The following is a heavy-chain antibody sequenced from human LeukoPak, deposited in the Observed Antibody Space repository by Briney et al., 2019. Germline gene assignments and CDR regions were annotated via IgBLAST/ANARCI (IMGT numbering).Heavy chain of an antibody. Sequence: GGSLRLSCAASGFTFSDKWMHWVRQAPGMGLVWVSRISPEGSRISYAASVKGRFTISRDNAKNMLYLQMNSLRAEDTAVYYCARDFYTNDYHSRGDDFDYWGQGSLVTVSS. D-gene: IGHD3-22*01. J-gene: IGHJ4*02. CDR2: ISPEGSRI. V-gene: IGHV3-74*01. CDR3: ARDFYTNDYHSRGDDFDY. CDR1: GFTFSDKW.